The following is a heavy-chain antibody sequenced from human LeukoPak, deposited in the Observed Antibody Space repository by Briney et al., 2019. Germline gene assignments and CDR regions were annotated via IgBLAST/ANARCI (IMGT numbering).Heavy chain of an antibody. Sequence: GGSLRLSCAASGFTFSSYWMYWVRQAPGRGLVWVSRINSDGSSTSHADSVKGRFTISRDNAKNTLYLQMNSLRAEDTAVYYCAREGGYSHAFDYWGQGTLVTVSS. CDR2: INSDGSST. D-gene: IGHD3-22*01. CDR3: AREGGYSHAFDY. J-gene: IGHJ4*02. CDR1: GFTFSSYW. V-gene: IGHV3-74*01.